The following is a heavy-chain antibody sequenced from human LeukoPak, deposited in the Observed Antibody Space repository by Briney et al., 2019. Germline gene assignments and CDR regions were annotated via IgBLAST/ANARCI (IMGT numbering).Heavy chain of an antibody. Sequence: ASVKVSCKASGYTFTSYGISWVRQAPGQGLEWMGMIYPRDGSTSYAQKFQGRVTVTRDTSTSTVHMELSGLRSEDTAAYYCARDQEAFDYWGQGTLVTVSS. J-gene: IGHJ4*02. CDR2: IYPRDGST. CDR1: GYTFTSYG. V-gene: IGHV1-46*01. CDR3: ARDQEAFDY.